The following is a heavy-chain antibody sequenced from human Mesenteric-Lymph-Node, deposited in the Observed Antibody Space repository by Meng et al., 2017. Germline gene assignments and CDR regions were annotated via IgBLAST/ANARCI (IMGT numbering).Heavy chain of an antibody. J-gene: IGHJ4*02. D-gene: IGHD2/OR15-2a*01. CDR2: INHSGST. CDR1: GGSFSGYY. Sequence: VQLQQWGAGLFNPSEALSRTCAVYGGSFSGYYWIWIRQPPGKELEWIGEINHSGSTNYNPSLKSRVTISVDTSKNQFSLKLSSVTAADTAVYYCARGFLSFVRVFDYWGQGTLVTVSS. V-gene: IGHV4-34*01. CDR3: ARGFLSFVRVFDY.